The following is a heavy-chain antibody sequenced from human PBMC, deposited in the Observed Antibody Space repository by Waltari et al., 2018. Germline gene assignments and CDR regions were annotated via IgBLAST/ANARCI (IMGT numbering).Heavy chain of an antibody. Sequence: QVQLQQWGAGLLKPSETLSLTCAVYGGSFSGYYWSWIRQPPGKGLEWIGEINHSGSTNYNPSLKSRVTISVDTSKNQFSLKRSSVTAADTAVYYCAKNKKRGYSSSGFDYWGQGTLVTVSS. V-gene: IGHV4-34*01. J-gene: IGHJ4*02. CDR2: INHSGST. CDR1: GGSFSGYY. D-gene: IGHD5-18*01. CDR3: AKNKKRGYSSSGFDY.